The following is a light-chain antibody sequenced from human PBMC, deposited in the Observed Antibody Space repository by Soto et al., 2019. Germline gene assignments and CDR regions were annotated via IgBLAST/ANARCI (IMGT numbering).Light chain of an antibody. J-gene: IGLJ1*01. CDR1: SSDIGAYDY. CDR2: EGI. CDR3: CSYVGATTYV. Sequence: QSALTQPASVSGSPGQSITISCTGTSSDIGAYDYVSWYQQYPGRVPKVIIYEGIKRPSGVSNRFSGAISGSTASLTISGLQAEDEADYYCCSYVGATTYVFGSGTKLTVL. V-gene: IGLV2-23*01.